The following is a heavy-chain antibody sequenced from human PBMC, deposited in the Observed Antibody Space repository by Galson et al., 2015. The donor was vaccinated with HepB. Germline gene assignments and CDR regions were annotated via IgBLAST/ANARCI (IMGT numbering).Heavy chain of an antibody. V-gene: IGHV3-7*03. D-gene: IGHD3-22*01. CDR3: ARGGYYDSSGYYYAVTFVAFDI. J-gene: IGHJ3*02. Sequence: SLRLSCAASGFTFSSYWMSWVRQAPGKGLEWVANIKQDGSEKYYVDSVKGRFTISRDNAKNSLYLQMHSLRAEDTAVYYCARGGYYDSSGYYYAVTFVAFDIWGQGTMVTISS. CDR1: GFTFSSYW. CDR2: IKQDGSEK.